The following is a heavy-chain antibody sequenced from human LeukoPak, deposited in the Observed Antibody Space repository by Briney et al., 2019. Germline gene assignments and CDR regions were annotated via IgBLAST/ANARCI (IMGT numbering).Heavy chain of an antibody. CDR3: AISLPPGY. V-gene: IGHV3-23*01. CDR2: ISGSGGST. Sequence: GRSLRLSCAASGFTFSSYGMSWVRPAPGKGLEWVSSISGSGGSTYHPDSVKDRFTISRDNSKNTLYLQMNSVRAGDTGVYDCAISLPPGYWGGGRLVSVS. CDR1: GFTFSSYG. D-gene: IGHD3-16*02. J-gene: IGHJ4*02.